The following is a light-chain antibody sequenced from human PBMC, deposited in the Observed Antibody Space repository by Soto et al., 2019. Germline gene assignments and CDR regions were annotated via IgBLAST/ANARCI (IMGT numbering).Light chain of an antibody. V-gene: IGKV2-28*01. J-gene: IGKJ1*01. CDR1: QSLLHSNGYNY. Sequence: MVMTQSPLSLPVTPGEPACISCRSSQSLLHSNGYNYLDWYLQKPGQSPQLLIYLGSNRASGVPDRFSGSGSGTDFTLTISRLEPEDFAVYYCQQYGSSGTFGQGTKVDIK. CDR3: QQYGSSGT. CDR2: LGS.